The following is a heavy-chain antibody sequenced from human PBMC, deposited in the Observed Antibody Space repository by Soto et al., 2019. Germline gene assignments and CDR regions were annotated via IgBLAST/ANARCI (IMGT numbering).Heavy chain of an antibody. J-gene: IGHJ4*02. D-gene: IGHD3-3*01. CDR1: GFSLSTSGVG. Sequence: QITLKESGPTLVKPTQTLTLICTFSGFSLSTSGVGVGWIRQPPGKALEWLALIYWDDDKRYSPSLKSRLTITEDTSNNQVVLTMTNMDPVDTATYFCAHRRLNDLWSGPFGYWGQGTLVTVSS. CDR3: AHRRLNDLWSGPFGY. V-gene: IGHV2-5*02. CDR2: IYWDDDK.